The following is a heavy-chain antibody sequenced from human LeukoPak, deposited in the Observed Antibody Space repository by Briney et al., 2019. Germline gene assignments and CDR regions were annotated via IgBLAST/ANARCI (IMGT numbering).Heavy chain of an antibody. CDR3: ARWYSSIAAGGVDY. D-gene: IGHD6-6*01. CDR2: IYTSGST. J-gene: IGHJ4*02. CDR1: GGSISSGSYY. V-gene: IGHV4-61*02. Sequence: SQTLSLTCTVSGGSISSGSYYWSWIRQPAGKGLEWIGRIYTSGSTNYNPSLKSRVTISVDTSKNQFSLKLSSVTAADTAVYYCARWYSSIAAGGVDYWGQGTLVTVSS.